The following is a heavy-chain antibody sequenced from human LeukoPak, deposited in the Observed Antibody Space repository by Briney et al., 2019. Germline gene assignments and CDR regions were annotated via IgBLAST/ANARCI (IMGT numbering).Heavy chain of an antibody. J-gene: IGHJ5*02. D-gene: IGHD3-3*01. CDR2: IYYTGST. CDR1: GGSISSYY. Sequence: SETLSLTCTVSGGSISSYYWSWIRQPPGKGLEWIGYIYYTGSTNYNPSLKSRVTISVDTSKNQFSLKLSSVTAADTAVYYCARGGAPFWSGSLDWFDPWGQGILVTVSS. CDR3: ARGGAPFWSGSLDWFDP. V-gene: IGHV4-59*01.